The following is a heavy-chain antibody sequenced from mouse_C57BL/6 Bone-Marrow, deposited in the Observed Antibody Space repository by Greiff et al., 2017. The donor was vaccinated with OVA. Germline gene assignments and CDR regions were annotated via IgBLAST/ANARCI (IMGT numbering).Heavy chain of an antibody. CDR1: GYTFTSYW. V-gene: IGHV1-61*01. Sequence: VQLQQPGAELVRPGSSVKLSCKASGYTFTSYWMDWVKQRPGQGLEWIGNIYPSDSETHYNQKFKDKATLTVDKSSSTAYMQLSSLTSEDSAVYFCAIRYDYEDYWGQGTTLTVSS. D-gene: IGHD2-4*01. CDR3: AIRYDYEDY. CDR2: IYPSDSET. J-gene: IGHJ2*01.